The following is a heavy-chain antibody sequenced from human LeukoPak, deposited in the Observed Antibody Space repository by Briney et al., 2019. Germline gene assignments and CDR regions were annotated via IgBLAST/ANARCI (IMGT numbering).Heavy chain of an antibody. V-gene: IGHV4-30-2*01. Sequence: PSETLSLTCTVSGGSISSGGYYWSWIRQPPGKGLEWIGYIYHSGSTYYNPSLKSRVTISVDRSKNQFSLKLSSVTAADTAVYYCARGGSWGDWYFDLWGRGTLVTVSS. D-gene: IGHD3-16*01. CDR3: ARGGSWGDWYFDL. CDR2: IYHSGST. CDR1: GGSISSGGYY. J-gene: IGHJ2*01.